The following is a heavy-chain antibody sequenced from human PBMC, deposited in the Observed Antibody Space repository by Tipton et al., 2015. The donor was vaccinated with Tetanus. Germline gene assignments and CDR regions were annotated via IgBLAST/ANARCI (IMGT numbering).Heavy chain of an antibody. D-gene: IGHD6-13*01. CDR2: ISGSAGST. V-gene: IGHV3-23*01. CDR3: AKMAASWYLGYFDY. CDR1: GFTFSSYA. Sequence: SLRLSCAASGFTFSSYAMSWVRQAPGKGLEWVSGISGSAGSTYYADSVKGRFTISRDNSKNMLYLQMSSLSAEDTAVYYCAKMAASWYLGYFDYWGQGSLVTVSS. J-gene: IGHJ4*02.